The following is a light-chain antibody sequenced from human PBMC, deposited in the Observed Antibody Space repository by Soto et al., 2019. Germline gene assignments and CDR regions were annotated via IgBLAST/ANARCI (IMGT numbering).Light chain of an antibody. CDR3: QQRSNWPFT. V-gene: IGKV3-11*01. CDR2: DAS. Sequence: EIVLTQSPATLSLSPGERATLSCRASQSVSSYLAWYQQKPGQAPRLLIYDASNRATGIPARFSGSGSGTDFTLTISSLEPEYLADYCCQQRSNWPFTFGQGTRLEIK. J-gene: IGKJ5*01. CDR1: QSVSSY.